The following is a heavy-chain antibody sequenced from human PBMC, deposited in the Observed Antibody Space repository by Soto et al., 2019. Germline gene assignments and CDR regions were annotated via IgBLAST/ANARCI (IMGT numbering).Heavy chain of an antibody. CDR2: IDTSGHST. CDR1: GFVFTNFW. V-gene: IGHV3-74*01. J-gene: IGHJ4*02. Sequence: PGGSLRLSCEASGFVFTNFWMHWVRHVPGKGLAWVARIDTSGHSTSYAESVKGRFTISRDNAKNTVSLQMNSLRVEDTGVYYCAKDSWYFDLWSQGSQVTVSS. D-gene: IGHD6-13*01. CDR3: AKDSWYFDL.